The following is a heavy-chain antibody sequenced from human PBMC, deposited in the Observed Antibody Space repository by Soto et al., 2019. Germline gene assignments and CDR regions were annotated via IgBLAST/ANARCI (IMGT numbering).Heavy chain of an antibody. J-gene: IGHJ4*02. V-gene: IGHV4-34*01. CDR3: ARAPKVSGSSQTRPDF. D-gene: IGHD6-6*01. CDR1: SGSFSGYY. CDR2: ISQSGNT. Sequence: SETLSLTCSIYSGSFSGYYWSWIRQPPGKGLEWIGEISQSGNTNYSPSLKSRVSISIDTSKKQFSLNLASVSAVDTAVYYCARAPKVSGSSQTRPDFWGQGTLVTVSS.